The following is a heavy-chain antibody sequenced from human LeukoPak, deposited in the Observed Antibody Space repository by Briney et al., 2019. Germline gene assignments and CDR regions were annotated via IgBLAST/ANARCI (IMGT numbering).Heavy chain of an antibody. Sequence: PSETLSLTCTVSGGSISSYYWGWIRQPPGKGLEWIGYIYYSGSTNYNPSLKSRVTISVDTSKNQFSLKLSSVTAADTAVYYCARYYDFWSGYYRGDAFDIWGQGTMVTVSS. CDR1: GGSISSYY. CDR2: IYYSGST. CDR3: ARYYDFWSGYYRGDAFDI. V-gene: IGHV4-59*01. J-gene: IGHJ3*02. D-gene: IGHD3-3*01.